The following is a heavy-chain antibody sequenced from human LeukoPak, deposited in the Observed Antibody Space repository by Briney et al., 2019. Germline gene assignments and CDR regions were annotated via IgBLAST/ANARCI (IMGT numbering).Heavy chain of an antibody. J-gene: IGHJ4*02. Sequence: GGPLRLSCTASGFTFSSYGTSGVRRAPGKGREGGSSIIGSGGNTYYADSMKGRFTITRDDYKNTLYLQMNSLRDEDTAVYYCAKTLEYCSGCSCYAGVIDYWGQGTLVTVSS. CDR3: AKTLEYCSGCSCYAGVIDY. CDR2: IIGSGGNT. D-gene: IGHD2-15*01. CDR1: GFTFSSYG. V-gene: IGHV3-23*01.